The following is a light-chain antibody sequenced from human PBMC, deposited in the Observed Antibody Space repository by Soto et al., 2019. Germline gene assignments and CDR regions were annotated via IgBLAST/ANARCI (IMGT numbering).Light chain of an antibody. CDR2: DVS. CDR3: MQSLRLPLT. Sequence: ETVMTQTPLSLPATPGQPASISCKSSQSLLHSDGRIYLYWFLQKPGQSPQLLIYDVSNRFSGVPVRLSGSGSRTDFTLSISRVEAEDVWVYYCMQSLRLPLTFDPGAKVHI. V-gene: IGKV2D-29*02. CDR1: QSLLHSDGRIY. J-gene: IGKJ3*01.